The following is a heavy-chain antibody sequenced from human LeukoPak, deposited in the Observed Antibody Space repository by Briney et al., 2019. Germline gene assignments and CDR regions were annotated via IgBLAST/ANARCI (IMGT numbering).Heavy chain of an antibody. CDR1: GYSFTNYG. J-gene: IGHJ1*01. Sequence: ASVKVSCKTSGYSFTNYGMNWVRQAPGQGLEWMGWINTVTGNPTYAQTFTGRFVFSLDTSVSTAYLQINSLRAEDTAVYYCARNHPPAMHIIPAGGAQYIQHWGQGTLVTVSS. CDR3: ARNHPPAMHIIPAGGAQYIQH. D-gene: IGHD6-13*01. V-gene: IGHV7-4-1*02. CDR2: INTVTGNP.